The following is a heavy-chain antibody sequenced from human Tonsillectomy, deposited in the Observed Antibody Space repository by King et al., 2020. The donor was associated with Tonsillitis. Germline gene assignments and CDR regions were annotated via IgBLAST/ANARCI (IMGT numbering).Heavy chain of an antibody. D-gene: IGHD6-13*01. CDR3: ARATSSSCGELNYCYYGMDV. CDR1: GFTVSSNY. Sequence: QLVQSGGGLVQPGGSLRLSCSASGFTVSSNYMSWVRQAPGKGLEWVSVIYSGGSTYYADSVKGRFTISRDNSKNTLYLQMNSLRAEDTAVYYCARATSSSCGELNYCYYGMDVWGQGTTVTVSS. CDR2: IYSGGST. J-gene: IGHJ6*02. V-gene: IGHV3-66*01.